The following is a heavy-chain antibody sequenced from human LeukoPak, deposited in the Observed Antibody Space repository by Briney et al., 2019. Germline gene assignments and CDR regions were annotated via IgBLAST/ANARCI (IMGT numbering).Heavy chain of an antibody. Sequence: PGGSLRLSCAASGFSFSDYNMHWVRQAPGKGLEWMAVISYNGINEYYADSVKGRFTISRDNSKSTLLLQMNSLRAEDTAVYYCARRAGAYSHPYDYWGQGTLVTVSS. CDR2: ISYNGINE. CDR3: ARRAGAYSHPYDY. D-gene: IGHD4/OR15-4a*01. J-gene: IGHJ4*02. V-gene: IGHV3-30*03. CDR1: GFSFSDYN.